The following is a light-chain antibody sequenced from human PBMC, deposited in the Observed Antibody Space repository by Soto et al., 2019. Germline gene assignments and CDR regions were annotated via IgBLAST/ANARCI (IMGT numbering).Light chain of an antibody. V-gene: IGKV1-9*01. Sequence: DIQLTQSPSLLSASIGDRVTITSRASHDISTFLAWYQQNPGKAPKLLIYEASTLQSGVPSRFGGSGSGTGFTLTFSGLLPEDFADHHFLQVYTLPCAFGQGTRL. CDR2: EAS. CDR3: LQVYTLPCA. J-gene: IGKJ5*01. CDR1: HDISTF.